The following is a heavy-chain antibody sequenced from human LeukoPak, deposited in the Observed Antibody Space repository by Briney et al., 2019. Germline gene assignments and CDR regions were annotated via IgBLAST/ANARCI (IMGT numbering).Heavy chain of an antibody. D-gene: IGHD3-3*01. CDR3: ARESITIFGVVGGLGQNWFDP. CDR2: IYTSGST. CDR1: GGSISSGSYY. J-gene: IGHJ5*02. Sequence: SETLSLTCTVSGGSISSGSYYWSWIRQPAGKGLEWIGRIYTSGSTNYNPSLKSRVTISVDTSKNQFSLKLSSVTAADTAVYYCARESITIFGVVGGLGQNWFDPWGQGTLVTVSS. V-gene: IGHV4-61*02.